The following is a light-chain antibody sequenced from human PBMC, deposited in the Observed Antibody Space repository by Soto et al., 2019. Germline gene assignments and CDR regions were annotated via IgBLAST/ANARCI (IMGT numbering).Light chain of an antibody. V-gene: IGLV2-14*01. J-gene: IGLJ2*01. Sequence: QSALTQPASVSGAPGPSITISCTGTSSDVGGYNYVSWYQQHPGKAPKLMIYDVSNRPSGVSNRFSGSKSGNTASLTISGLQAEDEADYYCSSYTSSSTVVFGGGTKLT. CDR1: SSDVGGYNY. CDR2: DVS. CDR3: SSYTSSSTVV.